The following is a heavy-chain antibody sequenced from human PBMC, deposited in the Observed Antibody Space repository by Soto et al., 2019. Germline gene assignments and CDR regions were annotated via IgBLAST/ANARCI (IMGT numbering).Heavy chain of an antibody. CDR2: ISYDGSNK. V-gene: IGHV3-30*18. J-gene: IGHJ4*02. Sequence: GRALRGYCADSGFTFSSYGMHWVRQAPGKGLEWVAVISYDGSNKYYADSVKGRFTISRDNSKNTLYLQMNSLRAEDTAVYYCAKGGVTGHYFDYWGPGTLVPVSS. CDR1: GFTFSSYG. CDR3: AKGGVTGHYFDY. D-gene: IGHD2-8*01.